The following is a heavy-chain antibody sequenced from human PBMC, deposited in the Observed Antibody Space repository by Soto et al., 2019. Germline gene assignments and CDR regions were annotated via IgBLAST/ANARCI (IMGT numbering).Heavy chain of an antibody. J-gene: IGHJ4*02. CDR3: AREWYPTMVHRADY. Sequence: ASVKVSCKASGYTFTGYSIHWVRQAPGQGLEWMGWIDPKNGDTNTAQKFQGRVTMTRHTSITTAYMELTSLRSDDTAIYCCAREWYPTMVHRADYWGQGSPVTVSS. D-gene: IGHD3-10*01. V-gene: IGHV1-2*02. CDR2: IDPKNGDT. CDR1: GYTFTGYS.